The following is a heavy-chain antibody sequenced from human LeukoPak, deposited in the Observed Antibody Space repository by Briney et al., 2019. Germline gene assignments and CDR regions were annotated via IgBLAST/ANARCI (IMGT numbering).Heavy chain of an antibody. CDR3: ATDYCTRGGDCYKEDLFDP. CDR2: ISPYDGDT. Sequence: ASVKVSCKASGYTFAIYVISWVRQAPGQGLEWMAWISPYDGDTNYAQNFEGRVTMTTETSTSTAYMELRSLRSDDTAIYYCATDYCTRGGDCYKEDLFDPWGQGTLVTVS. CDR1: GYTFAIYV. D-gene: IGHD2-21*02. V-gene: IGHV1-18*01. J-gene: IGHJ5*02.